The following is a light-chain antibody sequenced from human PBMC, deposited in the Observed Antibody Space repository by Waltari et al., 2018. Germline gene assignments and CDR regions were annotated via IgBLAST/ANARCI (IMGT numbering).Light chain of an antibody. CDR3: QQSYSTPWT. Sequence: DIQKTKSPSSMSASVRDRVTNTCRASQSISSYLKLYQQKPGKAPKLLIYAASSLQSGVPSRFSGSGSGTDFTLTISSLQPEDFATYYCQQSYSTPWTFGQGTKVEIK. CDR2: AAS. V-gene: IGKV1-39*01. J-gene: IGKJ1*01. CDR1: QSISSY.